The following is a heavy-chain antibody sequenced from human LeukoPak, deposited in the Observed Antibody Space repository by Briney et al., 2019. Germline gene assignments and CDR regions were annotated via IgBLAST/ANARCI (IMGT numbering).Heavy chain of an antibody. CDR1: GGSVSSYS. V-gene: IGHV4-59*02. J-gene: IGHJ4*02. CDR3: AKEASSTSVWYVDY. CDR2: TFYSGST. Sequence: PSETLSLTCTVSGGSVSSYSWSWIRQPAGQGLEGIGYTFYSGSTNYNPSLKSRVAISVDTSKNQFSLKLTSVTAADTAVYYCAKEASSTSVWYVDYWGQGTLVTVSS. D-gene: IGHD2-2*01.